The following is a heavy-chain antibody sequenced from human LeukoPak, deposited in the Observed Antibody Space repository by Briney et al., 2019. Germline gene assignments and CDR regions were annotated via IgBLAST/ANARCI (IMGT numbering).Heavy chain of an antibody. CDR2: IYYSGST. D-gene: IGHD1-7*01. Sequence: SETLSLTCTVSGGSISSYYWSWIRQPPGKGLEWIGYIYYSGSTNYNPSLKSRVTISVDTSKNQFSLKLSSVTAADTAVYYCTRERPATNYFDYWGQGTLATVSS. J-gene: IGHJ4*02. V-gene: IGHV4-59*01. CDR3: TRERPATNYFDY. CDR1: GGSISSYY.